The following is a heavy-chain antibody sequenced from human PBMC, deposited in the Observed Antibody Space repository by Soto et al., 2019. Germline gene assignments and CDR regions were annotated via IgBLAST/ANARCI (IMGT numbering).Heavy chain of an antibody. CDR2: IYYSGST. V-gene: IGHV4-31*03. Sequence: SETLSLTCTVSGGSISSGGYYWSWIRQHPGKGLEWIEYIYYSGSTYYNPSLKSRVTISVDTSKNQFSLKLSSVTAADTAVYYCARGGRGYSYGYVVGATADDYFDYWGQRTLVTVSS. J-gene: IGHJ4*02. CDR3: ARGGRGYSYGYVVGATADDYFDY. D-gene: IGHD5-18*01. CDR1: GGSISSGGYY.